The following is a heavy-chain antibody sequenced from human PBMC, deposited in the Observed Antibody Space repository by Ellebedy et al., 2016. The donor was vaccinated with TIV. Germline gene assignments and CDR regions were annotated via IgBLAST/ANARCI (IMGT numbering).Heavy chain of an antibody. V-gene: IGHV3-30*18. D-gene: IGHD3-10*01. CDR3: AKEVTGSYHIIDY. J-gene: IGHJ4*02. CDR1: GFTFSNYG. Sequence: PGGSLRLSCGASGFTFSNYGMHWVRQVPGKELEWVAVISYDGGSEYYADSVKGRFTISREKSKNTLYLQMDSLRADDTAVYHCAKEVTGSYHIIDYWGQGTLVTVSS. CDR2: ISYDGGSE.